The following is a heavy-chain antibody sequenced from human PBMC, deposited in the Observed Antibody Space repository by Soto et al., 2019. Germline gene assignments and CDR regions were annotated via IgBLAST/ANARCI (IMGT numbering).Heavy chain of an antibody. J-gene: IGHJ3*02. CDR3: ARGGYQGELLGQSAFDI. Sequence: QPGGSLRLSCAASGFTFSSYGMHWVRQAPGKGLEWVAVIWYDGSNKYYADSVKDRFTISRDNSKNTLYLQMNSLRAEDTAVYYCARGGYQGELLGQSAFDIWGQGTMVTVSS. D-gene: IGHD1-26*01. V-gene: IGHV3-33*01. CDR2: IWYDGSNK. CDR1: GFTFSSYG.